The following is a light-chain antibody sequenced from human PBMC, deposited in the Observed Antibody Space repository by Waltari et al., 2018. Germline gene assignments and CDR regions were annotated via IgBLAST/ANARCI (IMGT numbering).Light chain of an antibody. CDR1: QCISGY. CDR3: QHVYSYPVT. CDR2: GAS. V-gene: IGKV1-9*01. Sequence: DIQLTQSPSFLSASVGDRVTFTCRASQCISGYLAWYQKKQNKAPKLLIDGASTLQSWVPSRFSGGKSGTEFTLTISSLQPEDFATYFCQHVYSYPVTFGGGTTVDI. J-gene: IGKJ4*01.